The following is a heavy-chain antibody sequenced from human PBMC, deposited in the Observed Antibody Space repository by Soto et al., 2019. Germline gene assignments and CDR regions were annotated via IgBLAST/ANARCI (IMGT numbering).Heavy chain of an antibody. Sequence: QVQLVQSGGAVTKPGAPVKVSCKSSGYTFTSYGVSWVRQAPGQGLEWLGWISVYTGNTKQAQKFQDRVTLTTEASPSTAYLVLRNLSSDDTTVYYCARDRCTTDKCYTHHFAVLGQGTTVTVS. J-gene: IGHJ6*02. CDR3: ARDRCTTDKCYTHHFAV. CDR1: GYTFTSYG. V-gene: IGHV1-18*04. D-gene: IGHD2-8*01. CDR2: ISVYTGNT.